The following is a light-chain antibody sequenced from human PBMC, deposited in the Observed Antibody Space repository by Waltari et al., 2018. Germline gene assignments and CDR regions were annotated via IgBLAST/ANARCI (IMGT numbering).Light chain of an antibody. Sequence: QSALTHPASVSGSPGQSITISCTGTSSYVGLYNLVSWYQQYPGKAPKVMIYDDNRRPSGVSDRFSGSKSGNTASLTISGVQAEDEADYYCCSYAGSYAWVFGGGTKLTVL. J-gene: IGLJ3*02. CDR2: DDN. CDR3: CSYAGSYAWV. CDR1: SSYVGLYNL. V-gene: IGLV2-23*01.